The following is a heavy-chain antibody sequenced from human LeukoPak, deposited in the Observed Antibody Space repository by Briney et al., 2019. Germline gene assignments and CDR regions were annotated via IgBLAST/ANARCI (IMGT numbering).Heavy chain of an antibody. CDR1: GFTFSSYG. Sequence: PGGSLRLSCSASGFTFSSYGMSWVRQGPGKGLEWVSFISGSGRSSNYADSVKGRVTISTDPSNNTVALHMSRLSAHDTAVYYCSRSTGSGILFPNDHWGRGTLVTVSS. D-gene: IGHD3-10*01. J-gene: IGHJ5*02. CDR3: SRSTGSGILFPNDH. V-gene: IGHV3-23*01. CDR2: ISGSGRSS.